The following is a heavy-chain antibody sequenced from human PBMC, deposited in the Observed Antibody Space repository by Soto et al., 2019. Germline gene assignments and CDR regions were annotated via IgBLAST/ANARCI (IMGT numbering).Heavy chain of an antibody. CDR2: IYHSGSA. CDR3: ARDLVTFVLRTGWFDP. J-gene: IGHJ5*01. D-gene: IGHD3-16*01. CDR1: GGSISSGGYS. V-gene: IGHV4-30-2*01. Sequence: SETMSLTCAVSGGSISSGGYSWRWIRQPPGKGPECIGYIYHSGSAYYDPSLKSQVTISVDRSKNQISLKLSSVTAPDTAGYYRARDLVTFVLRTGWFDPWGQGTLVTVSS.